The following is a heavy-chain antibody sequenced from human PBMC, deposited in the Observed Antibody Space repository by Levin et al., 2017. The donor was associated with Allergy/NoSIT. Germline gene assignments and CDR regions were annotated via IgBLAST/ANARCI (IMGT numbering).Heavy chain of an antibody. Sequence: GGSLRLSCAASGFTFSSYGMHWVRQAPGKGLEWVAVISYDGSNKYYADSVKGRFTISRDNSKNTLYLRMNSLRAEDTAVYYCAKCGLRGYYGSGSEASDDYWGQGTLVTVSS. CDR1: GFTFSSYG. V-gene: IGHV3-30*18. D-gene: IGHD3-10*01. CDR3: AKCGLRGYYGSGSEASDDY. CDR2: ISYDGSNK. J-gene: IGHJ4*02.